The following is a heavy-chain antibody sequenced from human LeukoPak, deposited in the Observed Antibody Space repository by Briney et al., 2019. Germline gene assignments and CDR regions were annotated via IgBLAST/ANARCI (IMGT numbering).Heavy chain of an antibody. CDR3: ARTALRRSSGLDAFDI. Sequence: GGSLRLSCAASGFTFSSYSMNWVRQAPGKGLEWVSYISSSSSTIYYADSVKGRFTISRDNAKNSLYLQMNSLRAEDTAVYYCARTALRRSSGLDAFDIWGQGTMVTVSS. J-gene: IGHJ3*02. V-gene: IGHV3-48*04. D-gene: IGHD6-19*01. CDR1: GFTFSSYS. CDR2: ISSSSSTI.